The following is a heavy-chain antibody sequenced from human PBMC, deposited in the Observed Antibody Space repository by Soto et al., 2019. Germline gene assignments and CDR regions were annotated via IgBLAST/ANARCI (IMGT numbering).Heavy chain of an antibody. CDR2: IYTSASI. J-gene: IGHJ6*02. CDR1: GADINTYS. CDR3: ARDREAGYNFYYGMDV. D-gene: IGHD6-19*01. Sequence: SDTLSLTYSVSGADINTYSWTWIRQPAGKGLEWIGRIYTSASINYNPSLSSRVTLSVDTSTNQVSLKLASVTAADTAVYYCARDREAGYNFYYGMDVWGQGTTVTVSS. V-gene: IGHV4-4*07.